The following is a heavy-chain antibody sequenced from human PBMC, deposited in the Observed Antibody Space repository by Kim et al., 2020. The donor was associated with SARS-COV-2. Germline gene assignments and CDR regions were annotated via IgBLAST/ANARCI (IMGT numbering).Heavy chain of an antibody. V-gene: IGHV3-21*01. J-gene: IGHJ5*02. CDR1: GFTFSTYN. CDR3: ARSPWSGGVCYMGDWFDP. CDR2: IGSIDDKK. D-gene: IGHD2-15*01. Sequence: GGSLRLSCAASGFTFSTYNMNWVRQAPGEGLEWVSSIGSIDDKKFYADSVRGRFTIARDNSKNSLYLQMFSLRAEDTAVYYCARSPWSGGVCYMGDWFDPWGQGTLVTVSS.